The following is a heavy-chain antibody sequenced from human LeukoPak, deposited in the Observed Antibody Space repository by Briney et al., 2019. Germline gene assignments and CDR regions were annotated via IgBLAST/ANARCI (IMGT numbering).Heavy chain of an antibody. CDR3: ASENFWSGYPYY. V-gene: IGHV3-30*02. CDR1: GFTFSSYG. CDR2: IRYDGSNK. D-gene: IGHD3-3*01. Sequence: PGGSLRLSCAASGFTFSSYGMHWVRQAPGKGLEWVAFIRYDGSNKYYADSVKGRFTISRDNSKNTLYLQMNSLRAEDTAVYYRASENFWSGYPYYWGQGALVTVSS. J-gene: IGHJ4*02.